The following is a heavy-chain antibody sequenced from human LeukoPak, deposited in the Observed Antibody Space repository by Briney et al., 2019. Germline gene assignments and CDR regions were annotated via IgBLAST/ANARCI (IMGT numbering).Heavy chain of an antibody. V-gene: IGHV1-2*02. CDR1: GYSFTDYY. CDR3: ATVWFSAGYNWFDP. J-gene: IGHJ5*02. D-gene: IGHD6-13*01. Sequence: GASVKVSCKASGYSFTDYYMHWVRQAPGQGLEWMGWINPNSGATSYAQKFQGRVTMTEDTSTDTAYMELSSLRSEDTAVYYCATVWFSAGYNWFDPWGQGTLVTVSS. CDR2: INPNSGAT.